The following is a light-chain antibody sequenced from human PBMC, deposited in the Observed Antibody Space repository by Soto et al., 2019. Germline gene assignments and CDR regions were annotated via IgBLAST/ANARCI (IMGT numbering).Light chain of an antibody. CDR1: SSDVGAYNY. CDR3: ASWDDTLDAQV. J-gene: IGLJ3*02. CDR2: EVR. Sequence: QSALTQPASVSGSPGQSITISCTGTSSDVGAYNYVSWYQQYPGKAPKVIIFEVRKRPSGVSNRFSGSKSGTSVSLAISGLRSDDEATYYCASWDDTLDAQVFGGGTKLTVL. V-gene: IGLV2-14*01.